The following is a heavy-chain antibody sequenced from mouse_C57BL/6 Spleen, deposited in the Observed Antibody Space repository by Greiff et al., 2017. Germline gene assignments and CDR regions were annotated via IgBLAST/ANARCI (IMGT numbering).Heavy chain of an antibody. CDR2: IYPGSGST. CDR1: GYTFTSYW. CDR3: ARDGHYYGSSYDY. D-gene: IGHD1-1*01. J-gene: IGHJ2*01. Sequence: QVQLQQPGAELVKPGASVKMSCKASGYTFTSYWLTWVKQRPGQGLEWIGDIYPGSGSTNYNEKFKSKATLTVDTSSSTAYMQLSSLTSEDSAVYYCARDGHYYGSSYDYWGQGTTLTVSS. V-gene: IGHV1-55*01.